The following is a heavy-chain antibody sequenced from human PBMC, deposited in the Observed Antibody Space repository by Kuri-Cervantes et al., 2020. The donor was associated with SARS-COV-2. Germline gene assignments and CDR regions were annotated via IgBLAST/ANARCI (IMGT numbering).Heavy chain of an antibody. D-gene: IGHD1-14*01. CDR2: ISYDGSNK. CDR3: VSGFLSGRITSPGY. J-gene: IGHJ4*02. CDR1: GFTFSSYA. V-gene: IGHV3-30*14. Sequence: GESLKISCAASGFTFSSYAMHWVRQAPGKGLEWVAVISYDGSNKYYADSVKGRFTISRDNSKNTLYLQMSSLRAEDTAVYYCVSGFLSGRITSPGYWGQGTLVTVSS.